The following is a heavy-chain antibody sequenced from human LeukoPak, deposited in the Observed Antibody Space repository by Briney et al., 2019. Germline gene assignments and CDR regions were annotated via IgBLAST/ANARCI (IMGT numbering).Heavy chain of an antibody. J-gene: IGHJ4*02. CDR3: ARDGRVGMATIGLDY. V-gene: IGHV3-30-3*01. CDR1: GFTFSSYA. CDR2: ISYDGSNK. Sequence: GGSLRLSCAASGFTFSSYAMHWVRQAPGKGLEWVAVISYDGSNKYYADSVKGRFTISRDNSKNTLYLQMNSLRAEDTAVYYCARDGRVGMATIGLDYWGQGTLVTVSS. D-gene: IGHD5-24*01.